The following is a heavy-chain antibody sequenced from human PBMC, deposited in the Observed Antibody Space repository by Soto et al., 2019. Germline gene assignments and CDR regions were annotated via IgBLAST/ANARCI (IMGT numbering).Heavy chain of an antibody. CDR2: IIPILGIA. Sequence: QVQLVQSGAEVKKPGSSVKVSCKASGGTFSSYTISWVRQAPGQGLEWMGRIIPILGIANYAQKFQGRVTITADKPTITAYMELSSLRSEDTAVYYCAYSAAGDYWGQGTLVTVSS. CDR1: GGTFSSYT. J-gene: IGHJ4*02. CDR3: AYSAAGDY. D-gene: IGHD6-13*01. V-gene: IGHV1-69*02.